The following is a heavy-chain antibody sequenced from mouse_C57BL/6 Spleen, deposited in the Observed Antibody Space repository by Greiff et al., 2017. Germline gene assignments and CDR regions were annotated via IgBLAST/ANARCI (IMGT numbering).Heavy chain of an antibody. V-gene: IGHV1-82*01. CDR3: AREGVGRSWFAY. J-gene: IGHJ3*01. CDR2: IYPGDGDT. Sequence: QVQLQQSGPELVKPGASVKISCKASGYAFSSSWMNWVKQRPGKGLEWIGRIYPGDGDTNYNGKFKGKATLTADKSSSTAYMQLSSLTSEDSAVYFCAREGVGRSWFAYWGQGTLVTVSA. D-gene: IGHD1-3*01. CDR1: GYAFSSSW.